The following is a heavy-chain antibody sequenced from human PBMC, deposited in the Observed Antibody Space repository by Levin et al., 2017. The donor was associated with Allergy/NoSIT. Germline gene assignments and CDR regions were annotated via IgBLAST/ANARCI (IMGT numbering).Heavy chain of an antibody. D-gene: IGHD3-22*01. J-gene: IGHJ4*02. CDR2: ISGSGGST. Sequence: QLGESLKISCAASGFTFSSYAMSWVRQAPGKGLEWVSAISGSGGSTYYADSVKGRFTISRDNSKNTLYLQMNSLRAEDTAVYYCAKNAGYYYDSSGYSDYWGQGTLVTVSS. V-gene: IGHV3-23*01. CDR1: GFTFSSYA. CDR3: AKNAGYYYDSSGYSDY.